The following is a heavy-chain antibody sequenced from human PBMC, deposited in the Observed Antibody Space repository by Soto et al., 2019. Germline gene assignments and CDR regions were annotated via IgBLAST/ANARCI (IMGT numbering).Heavy chain of an antibody. CDR2: INGRNGNP. CDR1: GYSFTNYG. V-gene: IGHV1-3*01. J-gene: IGHJ3*02. Sequence: QVQFVQSGAEVKKPGASVKVSCKASGYSFTNYGIHWVRQAPGQRLEWMGWINGRNGNPKYSQKFQGRVTITRDTSASTAYMELSSLRSEDTAVYYCARDPWGGAVDAFDIWGQGTMVSVSS. D-gene: IGHD3-10*01. CDR3: ARDPWGGAVDAFDI.